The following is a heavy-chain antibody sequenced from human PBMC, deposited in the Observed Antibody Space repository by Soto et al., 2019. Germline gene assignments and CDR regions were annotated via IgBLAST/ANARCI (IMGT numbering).Heavy chain of an antibody. CDR2: LYDVDGS. Sequence: SGGSLRLSCAAFGLTISGKKYVAWVRQAPGKGLEWVSGLYDVDGSFYADSVRGRFTTSSDSSKTTVYLQMNDLRPDDTAVYYCETWHEREHAYDVWGQGTTVTVSS. V-gene: IGHV3-53*01. CDR1: GLTISGKKY. D-gene: IGHD1-1*01. CDR3: ETWHEREHAYDV. J-gene: IGHJ3*01.